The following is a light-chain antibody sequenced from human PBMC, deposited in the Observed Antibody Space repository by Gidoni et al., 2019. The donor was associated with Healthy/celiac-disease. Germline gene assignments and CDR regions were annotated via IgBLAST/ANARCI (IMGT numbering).Light chain of an antibody. CDR2: DAA. V-gene: IGKV3-11*01. J-gene: IGKJ1*01. CDR1: QSVSSY. Sequence: EIVFTQSPATLSLSPGERATLSCRASQSVSSYLAWYQQKPGQAPRLLIYDAANRPTGIPARCSGSGCGTDVTLTTSSLEPEDFAVDYCQQRSNWPPWTFGQGTKVEIK. CDR3: QQRSNWPPWT.